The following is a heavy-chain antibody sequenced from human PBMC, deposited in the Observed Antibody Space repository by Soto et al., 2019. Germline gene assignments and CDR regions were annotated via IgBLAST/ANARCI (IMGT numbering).Heavy chain of an antibody. D-gene: IGHD6-13*01. CDR3: ARVRWYGWFDP. CDR2: INHSGST. J-gene: IGHJ5*02. Sequence: XATLSLTCAVYGGCLSGYYWSWIRQPPGKGLEWIGEINHSGSTNYNPSLKSRVTISVDTSKNQFSLKLSSVTAADTAVYYCARVRWYGWFDPWGQRTLVTVSS. CDR1: GGCLSGYY. V-gene: IGHV4-34*01.